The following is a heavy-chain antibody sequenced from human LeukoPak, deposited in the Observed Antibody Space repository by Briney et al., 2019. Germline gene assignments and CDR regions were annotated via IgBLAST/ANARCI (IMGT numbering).Heavy chain of an antibody. CDR3: ARDWSDCSSTSCNGWFDP. CDR2: INAGNGNT. D-gene: IGHD2-2*01. V-gene: IGHV1-3*01. J-gene: IGHJ5*02. CDR1: GYAFTDYG. Sequence: ASVKVSCKASGYAFTDYGVHWVRQAPGQRLEWMGWINAGNGNTKYSQKFQGRVTITRDTSAGTAYMDPSSLRSEDTAVYYCARDWSDCSSTSCNGWFDPWGQGTLVTVSS.